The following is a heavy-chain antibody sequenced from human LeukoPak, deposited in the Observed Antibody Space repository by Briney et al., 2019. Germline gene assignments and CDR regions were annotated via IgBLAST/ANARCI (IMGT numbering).Heavy chain of an antibody. CDR1: GFTFSDYY. J-gene: IGHJ4*02. Sequence: GGSLRLSCAASGFTFSDYYMSWILQAPGKGLEWISYISPRSNTIYYADSVKGRFTISRDNAKNSLYLQMNSLRAEDTAVYYCARRIYYDNSGYRYWGQGTLVTVSS. CDR3: ARRIYYDNSGYRY. CDR2: ISPRSNTI. V-gene: IGHV3-11*04. D-gene: IGHD3-22*01.